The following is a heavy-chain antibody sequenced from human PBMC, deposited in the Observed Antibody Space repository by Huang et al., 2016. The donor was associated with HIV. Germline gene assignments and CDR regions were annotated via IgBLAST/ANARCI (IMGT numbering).Heavy chain of an antibody. CDR1: GFDFSSYA. V-gene: IGHV3-30-3*01. CDR3: ARGGILGTSWYRPFDY. CDR2: ISNGRNNM. D-gene: IGHD6-13*01. J-gene: IGHJ4*02. Sequence: PEKSLRLSCAASGFDFSSYAMNWVRQAPGKGPQWVAVISNGRNNMYYSDSVKGRFSISRDNAKNTLYLQMNSLRGEDTAIYYCARGGILGTSWYRPFDYWGQGTLVTVSS.